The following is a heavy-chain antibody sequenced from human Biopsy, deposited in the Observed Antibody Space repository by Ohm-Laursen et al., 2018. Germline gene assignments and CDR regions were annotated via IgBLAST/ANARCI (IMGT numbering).Heavy chain of an antibody. V-gene: IGHV4-39*01. J-gene: IGHJ4*02. CDR3: ARHSLNDFWSGAHYYFDY. CDR1: GGSISSRNHY. D-gene: IGHD3-3*01. Sequence: GTLSLTCSVSGGSISSRNHYWGWLRQPPGKGLEWIGHVYYSGSTFYNSSPESRVTVSVDTSKNQFHLRLTSMSASDTAVYYCARHSLNDFWSGAHYYFDYWGLGTLVTVSS. CDR2: VYYSGST.